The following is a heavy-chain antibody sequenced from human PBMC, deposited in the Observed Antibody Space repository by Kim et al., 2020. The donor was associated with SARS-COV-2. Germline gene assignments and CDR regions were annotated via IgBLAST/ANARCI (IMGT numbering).Heavy chain of an antibody. D-gene: IGHD3-9*01. V-gene: IGHV4-34*01. J-gene: IGHJ4*02. CDR1: GGSFSGYY. CDR3: ARGRKNYDILTGPQTPEPFDY. CDR2: INHSGST. Sequence: SETLSLTCAVYGGSFSGYYWSWIRQPPGKGLEWIGEINHSGSTNYNPSLKSRVTISVDTSKNQFSLKLSSVTAADTAVYYCARGRKNYDILTGPQTPEPFDYWGQGTLVTVSS.